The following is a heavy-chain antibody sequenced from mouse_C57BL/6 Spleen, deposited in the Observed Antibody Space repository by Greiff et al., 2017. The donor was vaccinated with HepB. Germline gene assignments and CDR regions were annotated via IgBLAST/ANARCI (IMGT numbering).Heavy chain of an antibody. CDR2: ILPGSGST. CDR3: ARNLDY. Sequence: QVQLQQSGAELLKPGASVKLSCKATGYTFTGYWIEWVKQRPGHGLEWIGEILPGSGSTNYNAKFKGKATFTADTSSNTAYMQLSSLTTEDSAIYYCARNLDYWGQGTTLTVSS. CDR1: GYTFTGYW. V-gene: IGHV1-9*01. J-gene: IGHJ2*01.